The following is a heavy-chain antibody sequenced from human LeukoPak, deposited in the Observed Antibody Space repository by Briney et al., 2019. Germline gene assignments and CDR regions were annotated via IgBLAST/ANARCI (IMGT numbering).Heavy chain of an antibody. CDR2: ISYDGSNK. J-gene: IGHJ3*02. CDR3: AKSWNYYDSSGDDALDI. CDR1: GFTFSSYA. D-gene: IGHD3-22*01. Sequence: GGSLRLSCAASGFTFSSYAMHWVRQAPGKGLEWVAVISYDGSNKYYADSVKGRFTISRDNSKNTLYLQMNSLRVEDTAVYYCAKSWNYYDSSGDDALDIWGQGTMVTASS. V-gene: IGHV3-30*04.